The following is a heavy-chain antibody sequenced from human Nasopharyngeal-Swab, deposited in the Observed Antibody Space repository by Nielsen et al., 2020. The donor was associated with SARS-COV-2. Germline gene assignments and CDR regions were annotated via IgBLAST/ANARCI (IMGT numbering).Heavy chain of an antibody. CDR1: GGPISSGDSY. CDR3: ARDLWYYGSGSYAYYGMDV. Sequence: SDTLSLTCTVSGGPISSGDSYWSWIRQPPGKGLEWIGYIYYSGSTNYNPSLKSRVTISVNTSKNQLSLKLSSVTAADTAVYYCARDLWYYGSGSYAYYGMDVWGQGTTVTVSS. D-gene: IGHD3-10*01. CDR2: IYYSGST. V-gene: IGHV4-30-4*02. J-gene: IGHJ6*02.